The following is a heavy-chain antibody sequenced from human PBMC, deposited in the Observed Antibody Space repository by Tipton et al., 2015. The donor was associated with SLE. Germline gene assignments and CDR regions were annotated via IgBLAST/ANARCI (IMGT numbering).Heavy chain of an antibody. Sequence: TLSLTCTVSGCSISSGDYYWCLIRQPPGKGLEWIGYIYRSGSTYYNPSLKSRVTISVDTSKNQFSLKLSSVTAADTAVYYCAREDLDAFDIWGQGTMVTVSS. CDR2: IYRSGST. CDR1: GCSISSGDYY. J-gene: IGHJ3*02. CDR3: AREDLDAFDI. V-gene: IGHV4-30-4*01.